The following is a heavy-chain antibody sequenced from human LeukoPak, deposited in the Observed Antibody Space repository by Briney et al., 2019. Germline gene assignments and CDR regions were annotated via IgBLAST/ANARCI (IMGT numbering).Heavy chain of an antibody. CDR3: AKVSWLGTLPSYHFDS. CDR2: IRGTGTTT. CDR1: GFTFSDHA. D-gene: IGHD6-19*01. J-gene: IGHJ4*02. Sequence: GGSLRLSCAASGFTFSDHAMSWVRQAPGKGLEWVSAIRGTGTTTFYAASVKGRFTIPRDNSKNTADLQMNSLRAEDTAVYYCAKVSWLGTLPSYHFDSWGQGTQVTVSS. V-gene: IGHV3-23*01.